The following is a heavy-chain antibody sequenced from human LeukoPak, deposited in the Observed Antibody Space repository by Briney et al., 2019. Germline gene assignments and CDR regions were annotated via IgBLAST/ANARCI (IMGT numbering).Heavy chain of an antibody. Sequence: SETLSLTCSVSGGSISNYYWSWIRQPPGKGLEWIGYIYYSGSTNYNPSLKSRVTISVDTSKNQFSLKLSSVTAADTAVYYCARAPGYDFWSGYYRRWFDPWGQGTLVTVSS. CDR3: ARAPGYDFWSGYYRRWFDP. CDR2: IYYSGST. CDR1: GGSISNYY. V-gene: IGHV4-59*01. J-gene: IGHJ5*02. D-gene: IGHD3-3*01.